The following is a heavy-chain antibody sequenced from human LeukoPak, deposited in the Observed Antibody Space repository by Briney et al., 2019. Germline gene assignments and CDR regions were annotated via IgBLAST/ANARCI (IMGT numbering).Heavy chain of an antibody. CDR1: GFTFSSYW. D-gene: IGHD3-22*01. CDR3: ARENRAYYYDSTYYDY. J-gene: IGHJ4*02. CDR2: IKQDGSEK. Sequence: GGSLRLSCAASGFTFSSYWMSWVRQAPGKGLEWVANIKQDGSEKYYVDSVKGRFTISRDNAKNSLYLQMNSLRAEDTAVYYCARENRAYYYDSTYYDYWGQGTLVTVSS. V-gene: IGHV3-7*01.